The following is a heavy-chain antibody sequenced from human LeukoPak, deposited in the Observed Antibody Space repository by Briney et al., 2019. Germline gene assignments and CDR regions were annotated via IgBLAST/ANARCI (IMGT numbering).Heavy chain of an antibody. CDR1: GGSISSSGDY. Sequence: KGPETLSLTCTVSGGSISSSGDYWGWIRQPPGKGLEWLGSIFYSVSTYYSPSLKSRVTISVDTSKTQFSLKLSSVTAADTAVYYCARHVKYSYGTYYDYGGQGTVVTVSS. V-gene: IGHV4-39*01. CDR3: ARHVKYSYGTYYDY. D-gene: IGHD5-18*01. J-gene: IGHJ4*02. CDR2: IFYSVST.